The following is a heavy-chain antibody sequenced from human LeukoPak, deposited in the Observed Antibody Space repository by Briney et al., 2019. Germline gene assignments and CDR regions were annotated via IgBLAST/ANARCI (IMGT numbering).Heavy chain of an antibody. V-gene: IGHV3-23*01. Sequence: GGSLRLSCAASGFTFSTYAMSWVRQAPGKGLEWVSGISVSGGRTDYADSVKGRFTISRDNSKNTLYLQMNSLRAEDTAVYYCARDQSSWYLGYWGQGTLVTVSS. J-gene: IGHJ4*02. CDR3: ARDQSSWYLGY. CDR2: ISVSGGRT. D-gene: IGHD6-13*01. CDR1: GFTFSTYA.